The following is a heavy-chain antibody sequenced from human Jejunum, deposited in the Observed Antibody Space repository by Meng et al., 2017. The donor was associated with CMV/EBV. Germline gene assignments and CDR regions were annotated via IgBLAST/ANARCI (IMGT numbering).Heavy chain of an antibody. CDR2: ISPNSGGT. Sequence: CKASGYTFTDYYIPWVRQAPGQGPEWMGWISPNSGGTNYAQKFQGRVTMTRDTSISTAYMELNRLRSDDTAVYYCTRRIVGATYVDYWGQGTLVTVSS. J-gene: IGHJ4*02. V-gene: IGHV1-2*02. D-gene: IGHD1-26*01. CDR1: GYTFTDYY. CDR3: TRRIVGATYVDY.